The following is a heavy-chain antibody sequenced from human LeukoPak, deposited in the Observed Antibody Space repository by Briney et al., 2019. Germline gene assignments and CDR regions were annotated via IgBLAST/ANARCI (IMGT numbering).Heavy chain of an antibody. CDR1: GGSISNYY. V-gene: IGHV4-59*08. D-gene: IGHD4-11*01. CDR3: ARAGYSNYYNWFDP. J-gene: IGHJ5*02. CDR2: IYYSGST. Sequence: SETLSLTCTVSGGSISNYYWSWIRQPPGKGLEWIGYIYYSGSTNYNPSLKSRVTISIDTSKNQFSLKLSSVTAADTAVYYCARAGYSNYYNWFDPWGQGTLVTVSS.